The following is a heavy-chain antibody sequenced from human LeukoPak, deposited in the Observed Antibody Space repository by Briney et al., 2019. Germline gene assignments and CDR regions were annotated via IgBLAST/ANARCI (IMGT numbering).Heavy chain of an antibody. CDR2: INPNSGGT. Sequence: GASVKVSCKASGYTFTDYYMHWVRQAPGQGLEWMGRINPNSGGTNYAQKFQARVTMTRDTSISTAYMELSSLRSEDTAVYYCATGPIQRDYWGQGTLVTVSS. V-gene: IGHV1-2*06. D-gene: IGHD1-1*01. CDR3: ATGPIQRDY. CDR1: GYTFTDYY. J-gene: IGHJ4*02.